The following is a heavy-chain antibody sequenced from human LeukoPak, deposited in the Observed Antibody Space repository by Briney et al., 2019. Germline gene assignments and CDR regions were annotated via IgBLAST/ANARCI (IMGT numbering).Heavy chain of an antibody. CDR2: IYYSGST. CDR3: ARSAIVVVPAAYIDY. D-gene: IGHD2-2*01. J-gene: IGHJ4*02. CDR1: GGSISSSSYY. V-gene: IGHV4-39*07. Sequence: SENLSLTCTVSGGSISSSSYYWGWIRQPPGKGLEWIGSIYYSGSTYYNPSLKSRVTISVDTSKNQFSLKLSSVTAADTAVYYCARSAIVVVPAAYIDYWGQGTLVTVSS.